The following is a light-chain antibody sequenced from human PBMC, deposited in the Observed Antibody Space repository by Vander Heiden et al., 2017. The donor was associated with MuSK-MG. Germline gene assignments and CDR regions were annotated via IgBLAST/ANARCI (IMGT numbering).Light chain of an antibody. V-gene: IGKV3-11*01. J-gene: IGKJ1*01. CDR2: DAS. CDR3: QHRSTWPLT. CDR1: QSVSSY. Sequence: EIVLTQSPATLSLSPGERATLSCRASQSVSSYLAWYQQKPGQTPRLLIYDASNRATGIPARFSGSGSGTDFTLTISSLETEDFAVYFCQHRSTWPLTFGQGTKVEIK.